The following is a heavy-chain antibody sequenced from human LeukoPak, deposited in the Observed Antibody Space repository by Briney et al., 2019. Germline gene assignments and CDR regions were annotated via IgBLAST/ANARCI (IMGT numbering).Heavy chain of an antibody. CDR2: ISSSSSYI. D-gene: IGHD2-2*01. CDR1: GFTFSSYS. V-gene: IGHV3-21*01. Sequence: PGGSLRLSCAASGFTFSSYSMNWVRQAPGKGLEWVSSISSSSSYIYYADSVKGRFTISRDNAKNSLYLQMNSLRAEDTAVYYCASPAVPYCSSNSCYFFDYWGQGTLVTVSS. CDR3: ASPAVPYCSSNSCYFFDY. J-gene: IGHJ4*02.